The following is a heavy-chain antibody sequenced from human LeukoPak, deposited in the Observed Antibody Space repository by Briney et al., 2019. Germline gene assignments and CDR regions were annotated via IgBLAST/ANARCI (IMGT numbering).Heavy chain of an antibody. V-gene: IGHV3-23*01. Sequence: GGSLRLSCAASGFTFNSYAMSWVRQAPGKGLEWVSAISGSGGSTYYADSVKGRFTISRDNSKNTLYLQMNSLRAEDTAVYYCAKGEWLSLYYFDYWGQGTLVTVSS. CDR3: AKGEWLSLYYFDY. D-gene: IGHD3-3*01. CDR1: GFTFNSYA. CDR2: ISGSGGST. J-gene: IGHJ4*02.